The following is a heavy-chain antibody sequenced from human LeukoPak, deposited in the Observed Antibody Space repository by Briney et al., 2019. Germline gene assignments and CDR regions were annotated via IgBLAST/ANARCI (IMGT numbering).Heavy chain of an antibody. CDR2: IYYSGST. V-gene: IGHV4-31*03. J-gene: IGHJ4*02. Sequence: SQTLSLTCTVSAGSISSGGYYWSWIRQHPGKGLEWIGYIYYSGSTYYNPSLKSRVTISVDTSKNQFSLKLSSVTAADTAVYYCAREQVAGTDYWGQGTLVTVSS. D-gene: IGHD6-19*01. CDR1: AGSISSGGYY. CDR3: AREQVAGTDY.